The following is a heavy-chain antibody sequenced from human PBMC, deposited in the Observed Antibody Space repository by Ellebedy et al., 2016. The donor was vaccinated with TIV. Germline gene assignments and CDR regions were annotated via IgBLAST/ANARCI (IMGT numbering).Heavy chain of an antibody. D-gene: IGHD3-16*02. V-gene: IGHV4-59*08. CDR3: ARHDRVDV. CDR2: IYSSGRT. J-gene: IGHJ6*01. CDR1: GTSISNNH. Sequence: SETLSLXCTVSGTSISNNHWNWIRQPPGKGLEWIGYIYSSGRTQYNASLKSRVSISVDTSKNQISPNLTSVTAADTAVYFCARHDRVDVWGQGTTVIVSS.